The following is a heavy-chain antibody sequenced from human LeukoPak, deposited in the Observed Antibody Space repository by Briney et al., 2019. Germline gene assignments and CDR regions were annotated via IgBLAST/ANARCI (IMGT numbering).Heavy chain of an antibody. V-gene: IGHV3-23*01. CDR2: ITGSGGST. CDR1: GFTFSNYG. CDR3: TKDLQRSLDY. Sequence: GGSLRLSCAASGFTFSNYGLSWVRQAPGKGLEWVSGITGSGGSTYYADSVKGRFTISRDNSKNTLYLQMNSLRAEDTAMYYCTKDLQRSLDYWGQGTLVTVSS. D-gene: IGHD6-25*01. J-gene: IGHJ4*02.